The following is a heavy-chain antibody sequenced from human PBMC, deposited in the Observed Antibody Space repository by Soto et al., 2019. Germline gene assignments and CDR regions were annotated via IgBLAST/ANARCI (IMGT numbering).Heavy chain of an antibody. J-gene: IGHJ6*02. D-gene: IGHD5-18*01. CDR1: GYTFTSYP. CDR2: IDAGNGNT. CDR3: ARAGYTYCSPYYGMAS. Sequence: ASVKVSCKASGYTFTSYPTHWVRQAPGQRLEWMGWIDAGNGNTKYSQKFRGRVTFTTDTSASTAYMDLSSLRSEDTAVYYCARAGYTYCSPYYGMASWGQGTTVTV. V-gene: IGHV1-3*01.